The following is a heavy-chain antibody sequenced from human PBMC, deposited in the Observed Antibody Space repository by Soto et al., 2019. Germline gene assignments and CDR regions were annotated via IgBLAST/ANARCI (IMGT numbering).Heavy chain of an antibody. J-gene: IGHJ6*02. Sequence: PGGSLRLSCAASGFIFSDYYMSWIRQAPGKGLEWVSYITNSGRTIYYADSVKGRFTISRDNAKKSLNLQMNSLRGEDTAVYYCARDMLPTEFGLGWDVWGRGTTVTVSS. CDR3: ARDMLPTEFGLGWDV. D-gene: IGHD3-10*01. CDR2: ITNSGRTI. V-gene: IGHV3-11*01. CDR1: GFIFSDYY.